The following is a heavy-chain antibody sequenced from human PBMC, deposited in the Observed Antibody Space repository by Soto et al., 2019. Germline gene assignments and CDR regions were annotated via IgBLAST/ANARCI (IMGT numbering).Heavy chain of an antibody. Sequence: DSVKVSCKASGYTFTGYYMLWGRKAPGPGLEWMGWINPNRGGTNSAQKFAGWVTMTRDTTSSTAYMELIRLRSNDTAVYYCARGTPLLRFFEWLFPHYYRMDVWGQGTTVTVSS. D-gene: IGHD3-3*01. CDR2: INPNRGGT. J-gene: IGHJ6*02. CDR1: GYTFTGYY. CDR3: ARGTPLLRFFEWLFPHYYRMDV. V-gene: IGHV1-2*04.